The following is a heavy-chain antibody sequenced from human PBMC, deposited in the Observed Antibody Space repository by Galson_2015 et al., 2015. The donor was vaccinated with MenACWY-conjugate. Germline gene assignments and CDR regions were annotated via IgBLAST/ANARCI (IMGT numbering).Heavy chain of an antibody. CDR1: GDSVSSNTAA. V-gene: IGHV6-1*01. CDR2: TYYRSQWNN. Sequence: CAISGDSVSSNTAAWNWIRQSPSGGLEWLGRTYYRSQWNNDYTISVRGRITINPDTSKNQVSLHLNSVTPEDTAVYYCAREESGTYSFAYWGQGTLVTVSS. J-gene: IGHJ4*02. CDR3: AREESGTYSFAY. D-gene: IGHD1-26*01.